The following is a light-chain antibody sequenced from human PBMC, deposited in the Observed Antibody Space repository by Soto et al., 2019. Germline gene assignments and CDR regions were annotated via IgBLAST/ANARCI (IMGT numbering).Light chain of an antibody. CDR1: KSVSSSY. J-gene: IGKJ5*01. CDR2: GAS. Sequence: EVVLTQSPVTLSLSPGERATLSCRASKSVSSSYVVWHQQKPGQAPSLLIYGASSRATGIPDRFSGSASGTDFTLTISRLEPEDFAVYYCQHYGRSPPITFGQGTRLEIK. V-gene: IGKV3-20*01. CDR3: QHYGRSPPIT.